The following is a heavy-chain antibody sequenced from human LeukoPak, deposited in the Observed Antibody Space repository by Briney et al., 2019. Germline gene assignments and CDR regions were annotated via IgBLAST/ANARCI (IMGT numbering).Heavy chain of an antibody. J-gene: IGHJ4*02. CDR3: ARDRARYYDSSGYYYV. V-gene: IGHV1-2*02. D-gene: IGHD3-22*01. CDR1: GYTFTGYY. Sequence: ASVKVSCKASGYTFTGYYMHWVRQAPGQGLEWMGWINPNSGGTNYAQKFQGRVTMTRDTSISTAYMELSRLRSDDTAVYYCARDRARYYDSSGYYYVWGQGTLVTVPS. CDR2: INPNSGGT.